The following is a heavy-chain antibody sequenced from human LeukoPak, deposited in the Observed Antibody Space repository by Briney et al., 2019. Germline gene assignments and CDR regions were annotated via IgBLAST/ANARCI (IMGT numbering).Heavy chain of an antibody. D-gene: IGHD3-10*01. CDR3: TARLLWFGEFLY. CDR2: ISSSGSTI. CDR1: GFTFSDYY. V-gene: IGHV3-11*01. Sequence: SGGSLRLSCAASGFTFSDYYMSWIRQAPGKGLEWVSYISSSGSTIYYADSVKGRFTISRDNAKNSLYLQMNSLRAEDTAVYYCTARLLWFGEFLYWGQGTLVTVSS. J-gene: IGHJ4*02.